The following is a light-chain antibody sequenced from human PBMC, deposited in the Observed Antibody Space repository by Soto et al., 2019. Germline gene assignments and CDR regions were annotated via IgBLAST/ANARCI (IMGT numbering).Light chain of an antibody. J-gene: IGKJ4*01. CDR2: GAS. CDR1: QKITNNF. Sequence: EIVLTQSPVTLSLSPGERATLSCRASQKITNNFLAWFQQKPGLAPRLLIYGASTRASGIPDRFSGSGSGIDFALTISRLEPEDFAVYYCQQYGSSPLTFGGGTKVEIK. CDR3: QQYGSSPLT. V-gene: IGKV3-20*01.